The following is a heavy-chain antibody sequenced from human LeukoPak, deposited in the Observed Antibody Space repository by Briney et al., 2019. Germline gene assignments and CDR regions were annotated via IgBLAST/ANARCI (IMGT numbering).Heavy chain of an antibody. Sequence: GGSLRLSCAASGFTVSSNYMSWVRQAPGKGLEWVSIIYSAGSRYYADSVRGRFTISRDDSKNTMSLQMNSLRVEDSAVYYCASGGLGVRKFYSDPFHYWGQGALVTVSS. CDR3: ASGGLGVRKFYSDPFHY. J-gene: IGHJ4*02. V-gene: IGHV3-53*01. CDR2: IYSAGSR. D-gene: IGHD2-15*01. CDR1: GFTVSSNY.